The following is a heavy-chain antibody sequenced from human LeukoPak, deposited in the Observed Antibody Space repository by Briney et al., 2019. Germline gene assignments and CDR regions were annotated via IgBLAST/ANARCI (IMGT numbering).Heavy chain of an antibody. CDR2: DRGDGAVT. V-gene: IGHV3-23*01. Sequence: GGSLRLLCAASGFHLSSLAMSWVRQAPGKGLEGVSKDRGDGAVTHYADSVRGRFTISRDNCRNTLYLQMNSLRAEDTALYYCARNYYERSGSYYFDSGGGGTLVSVSS. D-gene: IGHD3-22*01. CDR1: GFHLSSLA. J-gene: IGHJ4*02. CDR3: ARNYYERSGSYYFDS.